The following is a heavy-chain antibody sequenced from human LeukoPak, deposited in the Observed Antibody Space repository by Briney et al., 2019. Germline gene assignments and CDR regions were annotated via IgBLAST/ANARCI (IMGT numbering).Heavy chain of an antibody. Sequence: SETLSLTCTVSGGSISSYYWSWNRQPPGKGLEWIGYIYYSGSTKYNPSLKSRVTISVDTSKNQFSLKLTSVTAADTAVYYCAREDRWYDSSGYLDYWGQGSLVTVSS. D-gene: IGHD3-22*01. CDR3: AREDRWYDSSGYLDY. CDR1: GGSISSYY. CDR2: IYYSGST. V-gene: IGHV4-59*01. J-gene: IGHJ4*02.